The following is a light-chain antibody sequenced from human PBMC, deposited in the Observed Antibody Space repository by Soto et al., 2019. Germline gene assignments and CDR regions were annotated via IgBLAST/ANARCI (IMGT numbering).Light chain of an antibody. V-gene: IGKV1-39*01. CDR1: ETISKY. CDR3: QQSYVTPYT. CDR2: TAS. Sequence: DIQMTQSPSSLSVSIGDRVTITCRASETISKYLHWYQQKPGKAPKVLMYTASSLQSGVPSRFSGSGIGTEFTLTISSVQSEDYATYFCQQSYVTPYTFGQGTELHIK. J-gene: IGKJ2*01.